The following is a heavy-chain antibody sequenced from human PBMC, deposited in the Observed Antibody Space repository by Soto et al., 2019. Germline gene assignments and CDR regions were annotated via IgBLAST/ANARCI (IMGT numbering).Heavy chain of an antibody. CDR2: IIPMFGTP. V-gene: IGHV1-69*13. CDR3: ARPLRDRNFYYGLDV. Sequence: SVKVSCKASGGTFSKYAISWVRQAPGQGLEWLGGIIPMFGTPNYAQKFQGRVTISADESTTTAYLELSSLRSADTAVYFCARPLRDRNFYYGLDVWGQGTTVTVSS. CDR1: GGTFSKYA. D-gene: IGHD3-22*01. J-gene: IGHJ6*02.